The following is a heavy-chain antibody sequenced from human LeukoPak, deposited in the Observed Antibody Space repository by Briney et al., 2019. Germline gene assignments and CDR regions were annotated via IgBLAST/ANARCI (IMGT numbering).Heavy chain of an antibody. CDR3: ASYSSLDY. CDR2: IYSGGSR. CDR1: GFTVSNNY. J-gene: IGHJ4*02. D-gene: IGHD3-22*01. Sequence: GESLRLSCAASGFTVSNNYMSWVRQAPGKGLEWVSLIYSGGSRYYADSVKGRFTISRDNSKNTLYLQMNSLRADDTAVYYCASYSSLDYWGQGALVTVSS. V-gene: IGHV3-53*01.